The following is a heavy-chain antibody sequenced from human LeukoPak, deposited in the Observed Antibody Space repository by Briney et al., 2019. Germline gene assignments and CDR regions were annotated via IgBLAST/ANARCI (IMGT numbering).Heavy chain of an antibody. V-gene: IGHV3-23*01. CDR3: AKDLQLWFLFDY. D-gene: IGHD5-18*01. CDR2: ISGSGGST. Sequence: GGSLRLSCAASGFPFSSYAMSWVRQAPGKGLEWVSAISGSGGSTYYADSVKGRFTISRDNSKNTLYLQMNSLRAEDTAVYYGAKDLQLWFLFDYWGQGTLVTVSS. J-gene: IGHJ4*02. CDR1: GFPFSSYA.